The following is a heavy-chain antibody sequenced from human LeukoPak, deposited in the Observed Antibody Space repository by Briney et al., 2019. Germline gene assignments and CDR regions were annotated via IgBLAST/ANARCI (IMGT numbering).Heavy chain of an antibody. J-gene: IGHJ4*02. D-gene: IGHD3-10*01. CDR2: IWYDGSNK. CDR3: ARESVLLWFGEVERGYYFDY. V-gene: IGHV3-33*01. CDR1: GFTFNSYG. Sequence: PGRSLRLSCAASGFTFNSYGMHWVRQAPGQGLEWVAGIWYDGSNKYYEDSVKGRFTISRDNSKSALYLKMNSLRAEDTAVYYCARESVLLWFGEVERGYYFDYWGQGTLVTVSS.